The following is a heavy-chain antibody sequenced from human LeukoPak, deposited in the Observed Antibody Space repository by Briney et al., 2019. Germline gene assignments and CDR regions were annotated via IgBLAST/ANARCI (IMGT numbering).Heavy chain of an antibody. D-gene: IGHD6-19*01. CDR3: AKTNSGWNFDY. J-gene: IGHJ4*02. CDR1: GFTFSSYG. Sequence: GRSLRLSCAASGFTFSSYGMHWVRQAPGKGLEWVAVISYDGSNKYYADSVKGRFTISRDNSKNTLYLEMYSLRAEDTAVYYCAKTNSGWNFDYWGQGTLVTVSS. CDR2: ISYDGSNK. V-gene: IGHV3-30*18.